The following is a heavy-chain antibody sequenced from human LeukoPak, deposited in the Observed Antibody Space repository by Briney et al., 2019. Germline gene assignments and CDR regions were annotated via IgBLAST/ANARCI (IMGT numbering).Heavy chain of an antibody. CDR2: IYYSGRT. CDR1: GGSISSSSYY. Sequence: SETLSLTCTVSGGSISSSSYYWGWIRQPPGKGLEWIGDIYYSGRTYYNLSLRNRVSISLDTSKNRFSLTLASVTAADTAVYYCARRRYYDSTGFFDWGRGSLVIVSS. D-gene: IGHD3-22*01. V-gene: IGHV4-39*02. J-gene: IGHJ1*01. CDR3: ARRRYYDSTGFFD.